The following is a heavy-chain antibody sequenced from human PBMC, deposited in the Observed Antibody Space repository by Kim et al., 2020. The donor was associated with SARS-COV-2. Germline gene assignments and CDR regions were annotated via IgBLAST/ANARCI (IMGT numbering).Heavy chain of an antibody. J-gene: IGHJ4*02. V-gene: IGHV1-69*04. CDR3: ARDTTVNVGFGWDY. Sequence: VQKFQGRVTITADKSTSTAYMELSSLRSEDTAVYYCARDTTVNVGFGWDYWGQGTLVTVSS. D-gene: IGHD4-4*01.